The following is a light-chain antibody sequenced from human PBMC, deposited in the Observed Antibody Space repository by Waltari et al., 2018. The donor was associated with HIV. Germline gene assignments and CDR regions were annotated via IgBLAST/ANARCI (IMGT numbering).Light chain of an antibody. CDR3: QQYHAYPVT. CDR2: QAS. CDR1: QNINRW. V-gene: IGKV1-5*01. Sequence: DIQMTQSPATLSASVGDRVTISCRASQNINRWLAWYQQRPGKPPKFLIYQASNLESGVPSRFRGSGSGTLCTLTINSLQPDDFATYYCQQYHAYPVTFGGGTKVENK. J-gene: IGKJ4*01.